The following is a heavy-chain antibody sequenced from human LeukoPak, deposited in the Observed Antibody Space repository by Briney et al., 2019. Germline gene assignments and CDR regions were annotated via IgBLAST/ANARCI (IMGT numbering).Heavy chain of an antibody. J-gene: IGHJ3*02. CDR2: IYYSGST. D-gene: IGHD6-19*01. CDR1: GGSISSYY. V-gene: IGHV4-59*01. Sequence: SETLSLTCTVSGGSISSYYWSWIRQPPGKGLEWIGYIYYSGSTNYNPSLKSRVTISVDTSKNQFSLKLSSVTAADTAVYYCASFAPSSGWYNHAFDIWGQGTMVTVSS. CDR3: ASFAPSSGWYNHAFDI.